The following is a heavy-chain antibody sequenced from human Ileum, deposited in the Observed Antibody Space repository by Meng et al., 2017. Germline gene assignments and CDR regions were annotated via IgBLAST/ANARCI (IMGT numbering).Heavy chain of an antibody. J-gene: IGHJ5*02. Sequence: SGPTLVKPTQTLTLTCTFSGFSLSTSGVGVGWIRQPPGKALEWLALIYWNDDKRYSPSLKSRLTITKDTFKNQVVLTMTNMDPVDTATYYCAHIPPMLNYYGSGSYYNGDWFDPWGQGTLVTVSS. CDR2: IYWNDDK. V-gene: IGHV2-5*01. CDR3: AHIPPMLNYYGSGSYYNGDWFDP. CDR1: GFSLSTSGVG. D-gene: IGHD3-10*01.